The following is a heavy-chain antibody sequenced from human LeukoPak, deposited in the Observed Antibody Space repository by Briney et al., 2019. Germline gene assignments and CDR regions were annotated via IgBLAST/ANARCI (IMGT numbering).Heavy chain of an antibody. V-gene: IGHV3-21*01. Sequence: GGSLRLSCAASGFTFTSYSLNWVRQAPGEGLEWVSYISSGSGYIYYADSVKGRFTISRDNANNSLFLQMNRLRAEDTAVYYCARGGANGYLDYWGQGTLVTVSS. CDR3: ARGGANGYLDY. J-gene: IGHJ4*02. CDR2: ISSGSGYI. D-gene: IGHD1-26*01. CDR1: GFTFTSYS.